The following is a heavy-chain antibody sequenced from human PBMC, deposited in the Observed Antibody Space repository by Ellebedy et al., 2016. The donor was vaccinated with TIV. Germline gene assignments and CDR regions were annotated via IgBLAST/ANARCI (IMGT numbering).Heavy chain of an antibody. CDR3: ASRRSYCSSTSCYQAPFDY. CDR1: GFTFSSYS. CDR2: ISSSSSYI. V-gene: IGHV3-21*01. Sequence: GGSLRFSXAASGFTFSSYSMNWVRQAPGKGLEWVSSISSSSSYIYYADSVKGRFTISRDNAKNSLYLQMNSLRAEDTAVYYCASRRSYCSSTSCYQAPFDYWGQGTLVTVSS. J-gene: IGHJ4*02. D-gene: IGHD2-2*01.